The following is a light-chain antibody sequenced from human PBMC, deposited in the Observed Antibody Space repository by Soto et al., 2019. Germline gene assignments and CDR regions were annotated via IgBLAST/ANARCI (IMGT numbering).Light chain of an antibody. V-gene: IGKV3-11*01. CDR2: DAS. Sequence: EIVSTQSPATQSWSPGERATLSCRASQSVSSYLAWYQQKPGQAPRLLIYDASNRATGIPARFSGSGSGTDFTLTISSLEDEDFAVYYCQQRSNWPTTFGQGTKVDIK. J-gene: IGKJ1*01. CDR3: QQRSNWPTT. CDR1: QSVSSY.